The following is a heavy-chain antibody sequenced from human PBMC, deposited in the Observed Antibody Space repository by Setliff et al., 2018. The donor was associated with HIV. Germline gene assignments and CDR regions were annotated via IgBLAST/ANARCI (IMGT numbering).Heavy chain of an antibody. CDR1: GGSISSYY. CDR3: AKHDFGEGSCFDP. J-gene: IGHJ5*02. D-gene: IGHD3-16*01. CDR2: IYYTGST. V-gene: IGHV4-59*08. Sequence: SETLSLTCTVSGGSISSYYWSWIRQSPGKGLEWIGYIYYTGSTNFNPSVESRVTMSADTSKNQISLMLRSMTAADTAVYYCAKHDFGEGSCFDPWGQGSLVTVSS.